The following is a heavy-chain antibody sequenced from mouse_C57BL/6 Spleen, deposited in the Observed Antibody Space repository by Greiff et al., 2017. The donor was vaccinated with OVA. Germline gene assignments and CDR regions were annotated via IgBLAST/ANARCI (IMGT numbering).Heavy chain of an antibody. CDR3: AIDNHYYVGSYWYFDV. CDR2: ISNGGSYT. V-gene: IGHV5-4*01. J-gene: IGHJ1*03. D-gene: IGHD1-1*01. CDR1: GFTFSSYA. Sequence: EVKVVESGGGLVKPGGSLKLSCAASGFTFSSYAMSWVRQTPEKRLEWVATISNGGSYTYYPDNVKGRFTISRDNAKNNLYLQMSQLKSEDTAMYYCAIDNHYYVGSYWYFDVWGTGTTVTVSS.